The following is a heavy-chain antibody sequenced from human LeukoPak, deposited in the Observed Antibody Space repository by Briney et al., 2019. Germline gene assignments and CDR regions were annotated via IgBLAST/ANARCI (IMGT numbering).Heavy chain of an antibody. V-gene: IGHV3-23*01. D-gene: IGHD2/OR15-2a*01. Sequence: GGSLRLSCAASGFTFSSYAMSWVRQAPGKGLEWVSAISGSGGSTYYADSVKGRFTISRDNSKNTLYLQMNSLRVEDTAVYYCAKGIGSGILSNWFDPWGQGTLVTVSS. CDR1: GFTFSSYA. CDR3: AKGIGSGILSNWFDP. CDR2: ISGSGGST. J-gene: IGHJ5*02.